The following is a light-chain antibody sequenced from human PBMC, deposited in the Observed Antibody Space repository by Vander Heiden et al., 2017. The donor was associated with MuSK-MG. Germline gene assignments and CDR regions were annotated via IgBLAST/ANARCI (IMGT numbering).Light chain of an antibody. J-gene: IGKJ4*01. CDR1: QSVSGY. CDR2: DAS. Sequence: ELVFTQSPATLSLSPGERATLSCRASQSVSGYLAWYQQKPGQAPRLLIYDASNRATGIPARFSGSGSGTDFTLTISSLEPEDFAVYYCHQRSDWPLTFGGGTKVEIK. V-gene: IGKV3-11*01. CDR3: HQRSDWPLT.